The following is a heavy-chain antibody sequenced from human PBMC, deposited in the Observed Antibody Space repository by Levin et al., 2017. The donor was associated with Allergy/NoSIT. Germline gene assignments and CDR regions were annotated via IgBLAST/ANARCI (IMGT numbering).Heavy chain of an antibody. Sequence: ASVKVSCQTSGYTFTTYYLHWMRQAPGEGLEWMGRIDPKSGGTSFAQKFQGRVTITRDTSISTTHMELSRLTSDDAAVYYCVSSSLGIGWSYWGQGAPVTVSS. CDR2: IDPKSGGT. V-gene: IGHV1-2*06. D-gene: IGHD6-19*01. J-gene: IGHJ4*02. CDR1: GYTFTTYY. CDR3: VSSSLGIGWSY.